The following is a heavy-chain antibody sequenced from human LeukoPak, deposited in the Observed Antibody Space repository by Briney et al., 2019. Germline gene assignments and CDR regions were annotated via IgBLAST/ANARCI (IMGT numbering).Heavy chain of an antibody. CDR1: GGSISSSSYY. CDR2: VYYSGST. J-gene: IGHJ4*02. CDR3: AREYTLYRSGWFLDY. Sequence: TSETLSLTCTVSGGSISSSSYYWGWIRQSPGKGLEWIGSVYYSGSTYYNPSLESRVTISIDTSKNQFSLNLSSVTAADTAVYYCAREYTLYRSGWFLDYWGQGTLVTVSS. V-gene: IGHV4-39*07. D-gene: IGHD6-19*01.